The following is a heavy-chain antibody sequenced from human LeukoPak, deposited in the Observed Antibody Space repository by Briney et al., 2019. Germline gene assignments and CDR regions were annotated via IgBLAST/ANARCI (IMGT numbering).Heavy chain of an antibody. J-gene: IGHJ6*04. CDR1: GGSISSGSYY. Sequence: SETLSLTCTVSGGSISSGSYYWSWIRQPAGKGLEWIGRIYTSGSTNYNPSLKSRVTILVDTSKNQFSLKLSSVTAADTAVYYCARDYSLDVWGKGTTVTVSS. D-gene: IGHD2-15*01. V-gene: IGHV4-61*02. CDR3: ARDYSLDV. CDR2: IYTSGST.